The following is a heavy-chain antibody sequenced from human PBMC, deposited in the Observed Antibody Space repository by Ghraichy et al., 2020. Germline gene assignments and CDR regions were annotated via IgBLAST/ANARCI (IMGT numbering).Heavy chain of an antibody. CDR2: IYYSGST. D-gene: IGHD3-3*01. Sequence: SETLSLTCTVSGGSISSSSYYWGWIRQPPGKGLEWIGSIYYSGSTYYNPSLKSRVTISVDTSKNQFSLKLSSVTAADTAVYYCARHHGLAERERITIFGVVSDRLNYYYYGMDVWGQGTTVTVSS. CDR3: ARHHGLAERERITIFGVVSDRLNYYYYGMDV. J-gene: IGHJ6*02. CDR1: GGSISSSSYY. V-gene: IGHV4-39*01.